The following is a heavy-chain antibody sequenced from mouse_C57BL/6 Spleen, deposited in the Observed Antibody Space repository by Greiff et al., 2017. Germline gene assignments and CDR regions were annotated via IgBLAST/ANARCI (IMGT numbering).Heavy chain of an antibody. CDR2: IHPNSGST. Sequence: QVQLQQPGAELVKPGASVKLSCKASGYTFTSYWMHWVKQRPGQGLEWIGMIHPNSGSTNYNEKFKSKATLTVDKSSSTAYMQLSSLTSEDSAVYDCARLDSSGYVHYYAMDYWGQGTSVTVSS. D-gene: IGHD3-2*02. CDR1: GYTFTSYW. V-gene: IGHV1-64*01. J-gene: IGHJ4*01. CDR3: ARLDSSGYVHYYAMDY.